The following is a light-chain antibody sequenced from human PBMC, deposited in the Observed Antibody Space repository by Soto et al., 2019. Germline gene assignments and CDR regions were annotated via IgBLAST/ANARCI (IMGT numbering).Light chain of an antibody. J-gene: IGKJ4*01. CDR1: QDISDD. CDR2: AAS. V-gene: IGKV1-9*01. CDR3: QQLNSYPLT. Sequence: DIQLNQSPSFLSASVGDRVTITCRASQDISDDLAWYQQRPGKAPKLLIYAASTLQCGVPSRFSGSGSGTEFTLTISSLQPEDFATYSCQQLNSYPLTFGGGTKVDIK.